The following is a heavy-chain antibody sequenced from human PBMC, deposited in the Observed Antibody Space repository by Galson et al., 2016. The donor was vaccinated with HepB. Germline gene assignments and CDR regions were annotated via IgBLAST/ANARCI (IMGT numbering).Heavy chain of an antibody. Sequence: SLRLSCAASGFTFSSYAIHWVRQAPGKGLVWAARINTDGTDTHYADSVKGRFTISRDNAKSTVYLQMDSLRVDDTAVYYCARSPRILWFEVDYWGQGILVTVSS. D-gene: IGHD3-10*01. J-gene: IGHJ4*02. CDR1: GFTFSSYA. CDR3: ARSPRILWFEVDY. CDR2: INTDGTDT. V-gene: IGHV3-74*01.